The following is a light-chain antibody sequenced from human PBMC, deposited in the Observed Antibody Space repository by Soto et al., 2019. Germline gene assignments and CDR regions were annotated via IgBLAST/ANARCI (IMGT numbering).Light chain of an antibody. J-gene: IGLJ1*01. Sequence: ALAQPLSVSGSPGQSVTISCTGTSSDVGAYNYVSWYQQHPGKAPKLVISDVRKRPSGVPDRFSGSKSGNTASLTISGLQAEDEADYYCCSYAGSFLKVFGTGTKVTVL. CDR2: DVR. CDR3: CSYAGSFLKV. V-gene: IGLV2-11*01. CDR1: SSDVGAYNY.